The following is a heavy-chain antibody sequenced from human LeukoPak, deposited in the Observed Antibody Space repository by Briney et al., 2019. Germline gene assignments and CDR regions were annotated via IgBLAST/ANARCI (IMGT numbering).Heavy chain of an antibody. Sequence: GGSLRLSCAASGFTSSTYWIHWVRQAPGKGLMWVSRINSDGSSTSYADSAKGRFTISRDNAKNTVYLHMNSLKVEDTAVYYCARSYYGDYEDFWGQGTLVAVSS. CDR1: GFTSSTYW. D-gene: IGHD4-17*01. CDR3: ARSYYGDYEDF. J-gene: IGHJ4*02. V-gene: IGHV3-74*01. CDR2: INSDGSST.